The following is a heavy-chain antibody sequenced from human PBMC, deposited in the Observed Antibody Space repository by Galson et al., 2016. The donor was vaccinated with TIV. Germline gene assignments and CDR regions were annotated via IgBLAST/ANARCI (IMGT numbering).Heavy chain of an antibody. CDR3: AREGRGAAYPNNSDY. J-gene: IGHJ4*02. V-gene: IGHV3-53*01. Sequence: SLRLSCAVSGFTFSRYAMSWARQAPGKGLEWVSLIYSNDNTYYADSVKGRFTVSRDNSKNTLYLQMNSLTAEDTAIYYCAREGRGAAYPNNSDYWGQGTLLTVSS. CDR1: GFTFSRYA. CDR2: IYSNDNT. D-gene: IGHD1-26*01.